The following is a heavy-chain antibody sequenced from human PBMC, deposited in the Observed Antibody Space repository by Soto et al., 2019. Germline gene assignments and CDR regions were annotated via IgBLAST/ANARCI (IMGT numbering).Heavy chain of an antibody. CDR1: GGSFSGYY. J-gene: IGHJ6*02. Sequence: SETLSLTCAVYGGSFSGYYWSWIRQPPGKGLEWIGEINHSGSTNYNPSLKSRVTISVDTSKNQFSLKLSSVTAADTAVYYCARGRKQAMAGKGGYYYYGMDVWGQGTTVTVSS. CDR2: INHSGST. D-gene: IGHD6-19*01. V-gene: IGHV4-34*01. CDR3: ARGRKQAMAGKGGYYYYGMDV.